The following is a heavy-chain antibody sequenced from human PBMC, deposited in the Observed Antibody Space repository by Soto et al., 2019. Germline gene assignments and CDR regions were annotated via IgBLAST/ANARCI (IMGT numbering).Heavy chain of an antibody. J-gene: IGHJ3*02. Sequence: SETLSLTCTVSVGSISSGGYYWSWIRQHPGKGLEWIGYIYYSGSTYYNPSLKSRVTISVDTSKNQFSLKLSSVTAADTAVYYCVRYCSGGSCYSGAFDIWGQGTMVTVSS. CDR2: IYYSGST. D-gene: IGHD2-15*01. CDR1: VGSISSGGYY. V-gene: IGHV4-31*03. CDR3: VRYCSGGSCYSGAFDI.